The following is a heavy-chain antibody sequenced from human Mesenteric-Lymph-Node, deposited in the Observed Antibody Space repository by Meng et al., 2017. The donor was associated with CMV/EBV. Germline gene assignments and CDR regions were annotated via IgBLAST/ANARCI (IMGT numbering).Heavy chain of an antibody. J-gene: IGHJ4*02. D-gene: IGHD4-23*01. CDR3: ARHQRWLKSEGGFNY. V-gene: IGHV4-34*01. CDR1: GGSFSGYY. Sequence: QVQLQQWGAGLLKPSATLSLTCAVYGGSFSGYYRSWIRQPPGKGLEWIGEINHSGSTNYNPSLKSRVTISVDTSKNQFSLKLSSVTAADTAVYYCARHQRWLKSEGGFNYWGQGTLVTVSS. CDR2: INHSGST.